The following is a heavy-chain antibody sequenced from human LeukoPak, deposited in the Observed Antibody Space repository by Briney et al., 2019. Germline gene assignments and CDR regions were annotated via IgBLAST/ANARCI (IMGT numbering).Heavy chain of an antibody. Sequence: GGSLRLSCAASGFTFSSYAMHWVRQAPGKGLEWVAVISYDGSNKYYADSVKGRFTISRDNSKNTLYLQMNSLRAEYTAVYYCARDLGSYFDYWGQGTLVTVSS. CDR1: GFTFSSYA. J-gene: IGHJ4*02. D-gene: IGHD7-27*01. CDR3: ARDLGSYFDY. V-gene: IGHV3-30-3*01. CDR2: ISYDGSNK.